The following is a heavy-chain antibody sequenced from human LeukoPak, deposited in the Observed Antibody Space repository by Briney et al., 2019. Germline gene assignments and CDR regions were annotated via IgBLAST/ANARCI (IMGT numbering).Heavy chain of an antibody. D-gene: IGHD2-2*01. Sequence: GESLKTSCKGSGYSFTSYWIGWVRQMPGKGLEWMGIIYPGDSDTRYSPSFQGQVTISADKSISTAYLQWSSLKASDTAMYYCARQVPAAIEYYFDYWGQGTLVAVSS. J-gene: IGHJ4*02. CDR3: ARQVPAAIEYYFDY. CDR1: GYSFTSYW. V-gene: IGHV5-51*01. CDR2: IYPGDSDT.